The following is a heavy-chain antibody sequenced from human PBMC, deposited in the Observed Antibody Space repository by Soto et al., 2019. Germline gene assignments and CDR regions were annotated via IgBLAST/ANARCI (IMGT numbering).Heavy chain of an antibody. CDR2: MNPNSGDT. D-gene: IGHD1-26*01. J-gene: IGHJ4*02. CDR1: GYTFTSYD. Sequence: QVQLVQSGAEVKKPGASVKVSCKASGYTFTSYDINWVRQATGQGLEWMGWMNPNSGDTGYAQKFQGRVIMTRNTPISTAYLELSSLISEDYAVYYCAREISGRYRCDYWGQGTLVTVSS. CDR3: AREISGRYRCDY. V-gene: IGHV1-8*01.